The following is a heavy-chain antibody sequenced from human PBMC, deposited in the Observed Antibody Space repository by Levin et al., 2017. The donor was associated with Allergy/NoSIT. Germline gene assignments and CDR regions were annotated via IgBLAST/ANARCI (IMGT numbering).Heavy chain of an antibody. CDR3: ARGGVPRPDYGGNAIFDY. V-gene: IGHV4-34*01. J-gene: IGHJ4*02. CDR1: GGSFSGYY. Sequence: SETLSLTCAVYGGSFSGYYWSWIRQPPGKGLEWIGEINHSGSTNYNPSLKSRVTISVDTSKNQFSLKLSSVTAADTAVYYCARGGVPRPDYGGNAIFDYWGQGTLVTVSS. D-gene: IGHD4-23*01. CDR2: INHSGST.